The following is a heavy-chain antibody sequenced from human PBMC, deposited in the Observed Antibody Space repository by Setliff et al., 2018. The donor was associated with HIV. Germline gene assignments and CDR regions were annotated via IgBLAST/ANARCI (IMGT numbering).Heavy chain of an antibody. CDR2: INTQTGSP. Sequence: ASVKVSCKASGYSFINYAVNWVRQAPGQGLEWMGWINTQTGSPTYAQAFTGRFVFSVDTSVTTAYLQISGLKADDTAVYYCARALYGEYGGDLNWLDPWGQGTLVTVSS. CDR1: GYSFINYA. D-gene: IGHD4-17*01. J-gene: IGHJ5*02. V-gene: IGHV7-4-1*02. CDR3: ARALYGEYGGDLNWLDP.